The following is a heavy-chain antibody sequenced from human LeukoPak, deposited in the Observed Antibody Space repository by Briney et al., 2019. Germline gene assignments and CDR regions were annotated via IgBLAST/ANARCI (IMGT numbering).Heavy chain of an antibody. J-gene: IGHJ3*02. Sequence: PSETLSLTCTVSGGSLSSSSYYWGWIRQPPGKGLEWIGSIYYSGSTYYNPSLTSRGTTSVDTSKNQFSLKLSSVTAADTAVYYCARHLDYGAGNDAFDIWGQGTMVTVSS. CDR2: IYYSGST. D-gene: IGHD4-17*01. CDR3: ARHLDYGAGNDAFDI. CDR1: GGSLSSSSYY. V-gene: IGHV4-39*01.